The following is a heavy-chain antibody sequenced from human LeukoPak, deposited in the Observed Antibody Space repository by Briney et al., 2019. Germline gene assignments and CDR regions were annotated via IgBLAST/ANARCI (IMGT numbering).Heavy chain of an antibody. CDR2: ISSSSSYI. Sequence: GSLRLSCAASGFTFSSYSMNWVRQAPGKGLEWVSSISSSSSYIYYADSVKGRFTISRDNAKNSLYLQMNSLRAEDTAVYYCARLDIVATLTFDYWGQGTLVTVSS. D-gene: IGHD5-12*01. J-gene: IGHJ4*02. CDR1: GFTFSSYS. CDR3: ARLDIVATLTFDY. V-gene: IGHV3-21*01.